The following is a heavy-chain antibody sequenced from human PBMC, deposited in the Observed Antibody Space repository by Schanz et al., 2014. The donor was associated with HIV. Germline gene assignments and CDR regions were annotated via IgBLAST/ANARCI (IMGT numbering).Heavy chain of an antibody. Sequence: EVQLVESGGGLVQPGGSLRLACAASGFTGSSDWMTWVRQAPGKGLEMVANMNQDGSRKYYVDSVKGRFTISRDNAANSLFLQMNSLRAEDTAVYYCARDKSNLLLYSWGQGTLVTVSS. CDR3: ARDKSNLLLYS. J-gene: IGHJ4*02. CDR1: GFTGSSDW. V-gene: IGHV3-7*03. CDR2: MNQDGSRK. D-gene: IGHD2-21*01.